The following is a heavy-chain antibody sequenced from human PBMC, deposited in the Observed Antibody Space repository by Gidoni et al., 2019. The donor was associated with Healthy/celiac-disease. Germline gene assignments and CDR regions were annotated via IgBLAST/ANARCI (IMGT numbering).Heavy chain of an antibody. CDR3: ARGTAVAGRPLFCDY. D-gene: IGHD6-19*01. CDR1: GGSISSSSYY. V-gene: IGHV4-39*01. J-gene: IGHJ4*02. Sequence: QLQLQESGPGLVKPSETLSLTCTVSGGSISSSSYYWGWIRQPPGKGLEWIGSIYYSGSTYYNPSLKSRVTISVDTSKNQFSLKLSSVTAADTAVYYCARGTAVAGRPLFCDYWGQGTLVTVSS. CDR2: IYYSGST.